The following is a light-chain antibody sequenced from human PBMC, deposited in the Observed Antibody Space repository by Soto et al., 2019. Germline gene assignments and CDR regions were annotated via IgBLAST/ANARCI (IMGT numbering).Light chain of an antibody. CDR3: QQRSNWPRT. CDR1: QNIRTY. CDR2: DAS. J-gene: IGKJ1*01. Sequence: EVVFTQSPATLSLSPGERATLSCRASQNIRTYLGWFQHKPGQAPRLLIHDASSRATGIPARFSGSGSGTDFTLTISSLEPEDFAVYYCQQRSNWPRTFGQGTKVDI. V-gene: IGKV3-11*01.